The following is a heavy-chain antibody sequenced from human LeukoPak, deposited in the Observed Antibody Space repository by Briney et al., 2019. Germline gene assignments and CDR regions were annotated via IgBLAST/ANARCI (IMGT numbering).Heavy chain of an antibody. V-gene: IGHV4-4*07. D-gene: IGHD2-15*01. CDR3: ARDYCSGGSCYSGGDNWFDP. CDR2: IYTSGST. J-gene: IGHJ5*02. Sequence: SETLSLTCTVSGGSISSYYWSWIRQPAGKGLEWIGRIYTSGSTNYNPSLKSRVTMSVDTSKNQFSLKLSSVTAADTAVYYCARDYCSGGSCYSGGDNWFDPWGQGTLVTVSS. CDR1: GGSISSYY.